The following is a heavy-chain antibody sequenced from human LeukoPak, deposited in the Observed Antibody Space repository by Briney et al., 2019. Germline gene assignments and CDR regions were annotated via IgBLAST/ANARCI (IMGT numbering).Heavy chain of an antibody. V-gene: IGHV1-69*04. Sequence: SVKISCKSSGGPFDNYAINWVRQAPGQGLEWMGRIIPSLNRANYAQIRVTITADKSTATAYMELSGLRYEDTAVYYCARRTDRVDDAFDVWGQGTMVTVSS. CDR2: IIPSLNRA. J-gene: IGHJ3*01. D-gene: IGHD3/OR15-3a*01. CDR3: ARRTDRVDDAFDV. CDR1: GGPFDNYA.